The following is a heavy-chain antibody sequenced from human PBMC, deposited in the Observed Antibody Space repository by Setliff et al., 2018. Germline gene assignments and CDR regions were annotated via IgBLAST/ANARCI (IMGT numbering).Heavy chain of an antibody. V-gene: IGHV1-69*05. CDR1: GGTFSSYA. CDR3: ARPYYDSRYAFDI. CDR2: IGAYNGNT. Sequence: GASVKVSCKSSGGTFSSYAISWVRQAPGQGLEWMGWIGAYNGNTYNAHKFQGRVTITTDESTRTAYMELSSLRSEDTAVYYCARPYYDSRYAFDIWGQGTMVTVSS. D-gene: IGHD3-22*01. J-gene: IGHJ3*02.